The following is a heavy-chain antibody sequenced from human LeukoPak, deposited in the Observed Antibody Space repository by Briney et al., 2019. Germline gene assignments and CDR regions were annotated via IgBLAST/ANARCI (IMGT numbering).Heavy chain of an antibody. V-gene: IGHV1-18*04. CDR3: ARKLTYYYYMDV. CDR2: ISAYNGNT. D-gene: IGHD4/OR15-4a*01. Sequence: ASVKVSCKASGYTFTSYYMHWVRQAPGQGLEWMGWISAYNGNTNYAQKLQGRVTMTTDTSTSTAYMELRSLRSDDTAVYYCARKLTYYYYMDVWGKGTTVTVSS. J-gene: IGHJ6*03. CDR1: GYTFTSYY.